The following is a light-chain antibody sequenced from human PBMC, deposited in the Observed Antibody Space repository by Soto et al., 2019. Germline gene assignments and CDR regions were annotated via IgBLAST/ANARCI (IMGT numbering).Light chain of an antibody. CDR2: STN. CDR1: SGSVSTTYH. CDR3: VLYMGSGIWV. J-gene: IGLJ3*02. Sequence: QTVVTQEPSFSVSPGRTVTLTCGLSSGSVSTTYHPSWYPQTPGQAPRTLIYSTNTRSSGVPDRFSGSILGNKAALTISGAQADEESNNYSVLYMGSGIWVFGGGTKLTVL. V-gene: IGLV8-61*01.